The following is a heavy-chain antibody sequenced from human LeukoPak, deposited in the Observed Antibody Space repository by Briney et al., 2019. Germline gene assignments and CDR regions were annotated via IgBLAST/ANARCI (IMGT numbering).Heavy chain of an antibody. J-gene: IGHJ3*02. Sequence: GGSLRLSCAASGFTFSSYSMNWVRQAPGKGLEWVSSISSSSSYIYYADSVKGRFTISRDNSKNTLYLRMNSLRAEDTAVYYCAKNINIVVVFDAFDIWGQGTMVTVSS. V-gene: IGHV3-21*04. CDR3: AKNINIVVVFDAFDI. CDR1: GFTFSSYS. CDR2: ISSSSSYI. D-gene: IGHD2-21*01.